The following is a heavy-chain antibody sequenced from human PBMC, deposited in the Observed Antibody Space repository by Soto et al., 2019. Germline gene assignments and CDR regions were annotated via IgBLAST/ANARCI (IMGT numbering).Heavy chain of an antibody. D-gene: IGHD3-16*02. V-gene: IGHV4-39*02. CDR3: AREAYYDYIWGSYRSSVYYYYMDV. CDR1: GGSISSSSYY. Sequence: SETLSLTWTVSGGSISSSSYYWGWIRQPPGKGLEWIGSIYYSGSTNYNPSLKSRVTISVDTSKNQFSLKLSSVTAADTAVYYCAREAYYDYIWGSYRSSVYYYYMDVWGKGTTVTVSS. CDR2: IYYSGST. J-gene: IGHJ6*03.